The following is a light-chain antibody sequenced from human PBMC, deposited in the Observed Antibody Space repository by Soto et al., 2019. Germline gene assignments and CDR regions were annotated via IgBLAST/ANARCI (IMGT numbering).Light chain of an antibody. V-gene: IGKV1-8*01. CDR1: QGISSY. CDR2: AAS. CDR3: QQYYSYPEIT. Sequence: AIWMTPSPSSLAASTGDRVAITCRARQGISSYLAWYQQKPGKAPKLLIYAASTLQSGVPSRFSGSGSGTDFTLTISCLQSEDFATYYCQQYYSYPEITFGQGTRLEIK. J-gene: IGKJ5*01.